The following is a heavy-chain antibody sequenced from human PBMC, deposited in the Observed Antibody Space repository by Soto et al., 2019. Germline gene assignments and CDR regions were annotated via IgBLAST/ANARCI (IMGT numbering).Heavy chain of an antibody. Sequence: GGSLRLSCAASGFTFSSYSMNWVRQAPGKGLEWVSYISSSSSTIYYADSVKGRFTISRDNAKNSLYLQMSSLRDEDTAVYYCASGYCSSTSCYAYGMDVWGQGTTVTVSS. CDR2: ISSSSSTI. D-gene: IGHD2-2*01. J-gene: IGHJ6*02. CDR3: ASGYCSSTSCYAYGMDV. V-gene: IGHV3-48*02. CDR1: GFTFSSYS.